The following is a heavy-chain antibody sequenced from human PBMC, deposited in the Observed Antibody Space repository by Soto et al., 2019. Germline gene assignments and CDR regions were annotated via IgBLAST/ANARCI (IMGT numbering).Heavy chain of an antibody. Sequence: SETLSLTCTVSGGSISSYYWSWIRQPPGKGLEWIGYIYYSGSTNYNPSLKSRVTISVDTSKNQFSLKLSSVTAADTAVYYCARHYDGDYLIFGXFDLWGRGTLVTVSS. V-gene: IGHV4-59*08. CDR2: IYYSGST. J-gene: IGHJ2*01. CDR1: GGSISSYY. CDR3: ARHYDGDYLIFGXFDL. D-gene: IGHD4-17*01.